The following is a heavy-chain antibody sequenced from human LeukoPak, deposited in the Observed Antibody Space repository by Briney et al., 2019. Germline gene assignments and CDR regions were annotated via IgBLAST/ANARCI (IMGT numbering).Heavy chain of an antibody. D-gene: IGHD4-11*01. Sequence: PSETLSLTCTVSGDSISSYYWSWIRQPPGKGLEWIGRIYTSGTTNYNPSLKSRVTMSIDTSKNQFSLNLNSVTAADTAIYYCARGTYRKFFDYWGQGTLVTVSS. CDR3: ARGTYRKFFDY. CDR1: GDSISSYY. J-gene: IGHJ4*02. CDR2: IYTSGTT. V-gene: IGHV4-4*07.